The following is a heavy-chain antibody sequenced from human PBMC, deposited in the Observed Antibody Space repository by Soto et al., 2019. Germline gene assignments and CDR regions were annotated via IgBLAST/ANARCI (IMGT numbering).Heavy chain of an antibody. CDR1: GFTFDDYA. V-gene: IGHV3-9*01. CDR3: AKCPWLVLGGNWFDP. D-gene: IGHD6-19*01. CDR2: ISWNSGSI. Sequence: EVQLVESGGGLVQPGRSLRLSCAASGFTFDDYAMHWVRQAPGKGLEWVSGISWNSGSIGYADSVKGRFTISRDNAKNSLYLQMNSLRAEDTALYYCAKCPWLVLGGNWFDPWGQGTLVTVSS. J-gene: IGHJ5*02.